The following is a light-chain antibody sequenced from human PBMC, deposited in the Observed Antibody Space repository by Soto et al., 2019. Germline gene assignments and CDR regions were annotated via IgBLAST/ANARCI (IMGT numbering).Light chain of an antibody. J-gene: IGKJ4*01. CDR2: DAS. V-gene: IGKV3-11*01. CDR3: HQRYQWPRT. Sequence: EIVLTKSPATLSLSPGERATLSCRASQSVRTYLAWYHQRPGQPPRLLLYDASTRATGIPARFSGSGSGTDFTLTISSLEPEDFGVYYGHQRYQWPRTVGGGTNVDI. CDR1: QSVRTY.